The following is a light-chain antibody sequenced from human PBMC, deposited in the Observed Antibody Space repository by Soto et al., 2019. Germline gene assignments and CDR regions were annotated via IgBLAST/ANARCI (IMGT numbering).Light chain of an antibody. CDR1: NIGNKR. CDR2: DDG. V-gene: IGLV3-21*02. J-gene: IGLJ1*01. CDR3: QVWDSSSDHYV. Sequence: SYELTQAPSVAVAPGHTARITCGGTNIGNKRVHWYQQKPGQAPVLVVYDDGDRPSGIPERFSGYNSGTTATLTVSRVEAGDEADYYCQVWDSSSDHYVFGNGTKVIVL.